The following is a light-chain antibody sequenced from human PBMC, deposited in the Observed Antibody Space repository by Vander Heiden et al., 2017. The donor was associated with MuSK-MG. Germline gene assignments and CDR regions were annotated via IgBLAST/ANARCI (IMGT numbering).Light chain of an antibody. CDR1: SRDVGGYNY. Sequence: QSALTQPPSASGSPGQSVTISCPGTSRDVGGYNYVSWYQQHQGKAPKLMIYEVSKRPSGVPDRFSVLQAEDEADYYCSSYACSNPLVFGGGTKLTVL. V-gene: IGLV2-8*01. CDR2: EVS. CDR3: SSYACSNPLV. J-gene: IGLJ3*02.